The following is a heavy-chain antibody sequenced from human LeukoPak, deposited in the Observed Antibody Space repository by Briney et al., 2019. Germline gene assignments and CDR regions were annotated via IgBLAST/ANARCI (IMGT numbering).Heavy chain of an antibody. CDR1: GGSFSGYY. J-gene: IGHJ5*02. D-gene: IGHD3-22*01. CDR2: INHSGST. V-gene: IGHV4-34*01. Sequence: SETLSLTCAVYGGSFSGYYWSWIRQPPGKGLEWIGEINHSGSTNYNPSLKSRVTISVDTSKNQFSLKLSSVTAADTAVYYCAREKIGYYDGSGRGWFDPWGQGTLVTVSS. CDR3: AREKIGYYDGSGRGWFDP.